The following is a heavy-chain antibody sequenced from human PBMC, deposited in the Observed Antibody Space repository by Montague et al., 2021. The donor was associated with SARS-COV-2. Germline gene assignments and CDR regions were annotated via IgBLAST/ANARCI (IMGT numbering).Heavy chain of an antibody. D-gene: IGHD2-15*01. CDR3: ARDYCSSGICYEGYGMDV. Sequence: ETLSLTCDVSGGAMSSGQWWSWVRQAPGKGLEWVSVIYSGGETYYADSVKGRFTISRDDSKNTLFLQMNSLRAEDTAVYFCARDYCSSGICYEGYGMDVWGQGTTVTVSS. V-gene: IGHV3-53*01. CDR2: IYSGGET. CDR1: GGAMSSGQW. J-gene: IGHJ6*02.